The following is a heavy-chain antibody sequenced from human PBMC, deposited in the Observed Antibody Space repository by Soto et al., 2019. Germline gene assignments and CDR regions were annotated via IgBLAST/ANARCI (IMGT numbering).Heavy chain of an antibody. D-gene: IGHD2-21*02. CDR1: GYTFTSYA. CDR2: INAGNGNT. Sequence: QVQLVQSGAEEKKPGASVKVSCKASGYTFTSYAMHWVRQAPGQRLEWMGWINAGNGNTKYSQKFQGRVTITRDTYASTAYMELSSLSSADTAVYYCARSIVVVTALDYWGQGTLVTVSS. V-gene: IGHV1-3*05. CDR3: ARSIVVVTALDY. J-gene: IGHJ4*02.